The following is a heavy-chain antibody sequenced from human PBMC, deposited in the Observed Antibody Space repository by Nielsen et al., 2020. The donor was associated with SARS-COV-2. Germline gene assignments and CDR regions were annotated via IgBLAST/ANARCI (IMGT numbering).Heavy chain of an antibody. D-gene: IGHD3-10*01. J-gene: IGHJ4*02. Sequence: WIRQPPGKGLEWVGRIKSKTDGGTTDYAAPVKGRFTISRDNSKNTLYLQMNSLRAEDTAVYYCAKIPQYYYGSGSSYFDYWGQGTLVTVSS. CDR3: AKIPQYYYGSGSSYFDY. CDR2: IKSKTDGGTT. V-gene: IGHV3-15*01.